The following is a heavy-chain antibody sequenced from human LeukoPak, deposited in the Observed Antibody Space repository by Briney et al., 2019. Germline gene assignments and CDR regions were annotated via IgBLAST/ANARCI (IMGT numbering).Heavy chain of an antibody. CDR2: INHSGST. CDR1: GGSFSGYY. D-gene: IGHD3-3*01. V-gene: IGHV4-34*01. Sequence: PSETLSLTCAVYGGSFSGYYWSWIRQPPGKGLEWIGEINHSGSTNYNPSLKSRVTISVDTSKNQFSLKLSSVTAADTAVYYCARAHAYYDFWSGYYYDAFDIWGQGTMVTVSS. CDR3: ARAHAYYDFWSGYYYDAFDI. J-gene: IGHJ3*02.